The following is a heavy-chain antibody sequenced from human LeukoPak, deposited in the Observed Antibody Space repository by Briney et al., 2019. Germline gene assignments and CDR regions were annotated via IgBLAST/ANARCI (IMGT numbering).Heavy chain of an antibody. D-gene: IGHD3-10*01. CDR1: GFTFSRYG. V-gene: IGHV3-30*18. Sequence: PGRSLRLSCAASGFTFSRYGMHWVRQASGKGLEWVALISYDGSNKYYADSVKGRFTISRDNSKSTVYLQMNSLRPEDTAVYYCAKGDPYGSGSYPVDYWGQGTLVIVSS. CDR2: ISYDGSNK. J-gene: IGHJ4*02. CDR3: AKGDPYGSGSYPVDY.